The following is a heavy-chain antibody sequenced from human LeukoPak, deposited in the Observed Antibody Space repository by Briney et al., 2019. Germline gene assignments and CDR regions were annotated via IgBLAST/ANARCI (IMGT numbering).Heavy chain of an antibody. Sequence: ASVKVSCKASGFTFTSYGIHWLRQAPGQRLEWMGWINAGNGYTKSSHEFQGRLTITRDTSASTSYMELSSLRSDDTAVYYCARDMDYYDSSDDYWGQGTLVTVSS. CDR2: INAGNGYT. V-gene: IGHV1-3*01. J-gene: IGHJ4*02. CDR3: ARDMDYYDSSDDY. CDR1: GFTFTSYG. D-gene: IGHD3-22*01.